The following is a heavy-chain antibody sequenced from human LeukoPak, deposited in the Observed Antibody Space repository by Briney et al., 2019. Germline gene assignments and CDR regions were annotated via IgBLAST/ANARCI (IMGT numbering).Heavy chain of an antibody. Sequence: KPSETLSLTCAVSAYSVNSGYYWVWIRQPPGKGLEWIGSIYHTGSAYYDPSLKSRVTISVDTSKNQFSLNQTSVTAADTAVYYCARGLGSGTLWGQGTMVTVSS. CDR2: IYHTGSA. J-gene: IGHJ3*01. CDR3: ARGLGSGTL. CDR1: AYSVNSGYY. D-gene: IGHD3-10*01. V-gene: IGHV4-38-2*01.